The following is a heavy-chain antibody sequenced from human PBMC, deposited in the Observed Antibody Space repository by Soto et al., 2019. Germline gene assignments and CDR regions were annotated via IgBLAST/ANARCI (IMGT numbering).Heavy chain of an antibody. Sequence: ASVKVSCKASGYTFTSYGIRWVRQAPGQGLEWMGWISAYNGNTNYAQKLQGRVTMTTDTSTSTAYMELRSLRTDDTDVYYCAGGPGNFLSATQTYVRDAGGQGTPPTVS. D-gene: IGHD1-7*01. CDR2: ISAYNGNT. CDR3: AGGPGNFLSATQTYVRDA. V-gene: IGHV1-18*01. J-gene: IGHJ6*02. CDR1: GYTFTSYG.